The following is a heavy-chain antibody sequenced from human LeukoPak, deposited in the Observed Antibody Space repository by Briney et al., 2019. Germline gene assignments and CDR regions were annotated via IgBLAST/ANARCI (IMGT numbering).Heavy chain of an antibody. D-gene: IGHD6-19*01. Sequence: PGGSLRLSCAASGFSFSSYGMHWVRQAPGKGLEWVAVISYDGTNKYYGDSVKGRFTISRDNSKNTLYLQMNSLRAEDTAVYCCARRSGIAVAGAFDYWGQGTLVTVSS. CDR3: ARRSGIAVAGAFDY. V-gene: IGHV3-30*03. CDR2: ISYDGTNK. CDR1: GFSFSSYG. J-gene: IGHJ4*02.